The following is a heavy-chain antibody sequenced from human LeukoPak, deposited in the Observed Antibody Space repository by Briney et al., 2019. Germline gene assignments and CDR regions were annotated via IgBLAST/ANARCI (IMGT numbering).Heavy chain of an antibody. CDR2: IIPIFGTA. Sequence: ASVKVSCKASGGTFSSYAISWVRQAPGQGLGWMGGIIPIFGTANYAQKFQGRVTITADESTSTAYMELSSLRSEDTAVYYCARAGSGSYKGDYYFDYWGQGTLVTVSS. CDR1: GGTFSSYA. CDR3: ARAGSGSYKGDYYFDY. D-gene: IGHD1-26*01. V-gene: IGHV1-69*01. J-gene: IGHJ4*02.